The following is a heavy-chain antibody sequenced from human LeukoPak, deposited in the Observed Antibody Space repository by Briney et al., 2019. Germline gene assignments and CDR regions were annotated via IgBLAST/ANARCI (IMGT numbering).Heavy chain of an antibody. CDR2: INHSGST. CDR1: GGSFRGYY. CDR3: ARDLPRIAARTNYYCYYGMDV. J-gene: IGHJ6*02. Sequence: SETLSLTCAVYGGSFRGYYWSWIRQPPGKGLEWIGEINHSGSTNYNPSLKSRVTISVDTSKNQFSLKLSSVTAADTAVYYCARDLPRIAARTNYYCYYGMDVWGQGTTVTVSS. D-gene: IGHD6-6*01. V-gene: IGHV4-34*01.